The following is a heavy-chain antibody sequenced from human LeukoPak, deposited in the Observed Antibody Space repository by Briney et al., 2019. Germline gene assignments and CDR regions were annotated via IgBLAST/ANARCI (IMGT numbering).Heavy chain of an antibody. CDR1: GGSISSSSYY. J-gene: IGHJ4*02. CDR2: ISPDGSTT. D-gene: IGHD6-13*01. V-gene: IGHV3-74*03. CDR3: TTVLSSNRYNLCVY. Sequence: HSSETLSLTCTVSGGSISSSSYYWGWIRQPPGKGLVWVSRISPDGSTTLYADSVKGRFTISRDNAKNTLYLQMNSLGAEDTAVYYCTTVLSSNRYNLCVYWGQGTLVTVSS.